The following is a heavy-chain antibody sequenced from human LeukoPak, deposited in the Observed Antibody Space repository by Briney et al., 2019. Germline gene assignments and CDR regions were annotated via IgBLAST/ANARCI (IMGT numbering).Heavy chain of an antibody. CDR1: GXTFSSYG. CDR3: ARDRCTNGVCYYDY. D-gene: IGHD2-8*01. V-gene: IGHV3-33*08. CDR2: IWYDGSIK. Sequence: GGSLRLSWAGSGXTFSSYGMHWVRQAPGKGLEWVAVIWYDGSIKYYGDSVKGRFTISRDNPKNTLYLQMNSLRAEDTAVYYCARDRCTNGVCYYDYWGQGTLVTVSS. J-gene: IGHJ4*02.